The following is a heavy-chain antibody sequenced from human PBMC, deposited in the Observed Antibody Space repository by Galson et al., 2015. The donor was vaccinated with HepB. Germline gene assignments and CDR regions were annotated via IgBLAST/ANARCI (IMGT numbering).Heavy chain of an antibody. CDR3: ASQYYYDSSGYYYPDY. D-gene: IGHD3-22*01. CDR1: GFTFSSYR. CDR2: INSDGSST. V-gene: IGHV3-74*01. Sequence: SLRLSCAASGFTFSSYRMHWVRQAPGKGLVWVSCINSDGSSTDYADSMKGRFTISRDNAKNTLYLQMNSLRAEDTAVYYCASQYYYDSSGYYYPDYWGQGTLVTVSS. J-gene: IGHJ4*02.